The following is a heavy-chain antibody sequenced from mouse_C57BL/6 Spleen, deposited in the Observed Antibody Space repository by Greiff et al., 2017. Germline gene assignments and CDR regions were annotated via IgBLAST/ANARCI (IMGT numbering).Heavy chain of an antibody. Sequence: QVQLQQPGAELVKPGASVKLSCKASGYTFTSYWMHWVKQRPGQGLEWIGMIHPNRGSNKYTEKFKSKATLTVEKSSSTAYMQLRSLTSEDAAVYFCARSKVTRTPKDDWGQGTTLTVSS. J-gene: IGHJ2*01. V-gene: IGHV1-64*01. CDR3: ARSKVTRTPKDD. D-gene: IGHD2-1*01. CDR2: IHPNRGSN. CDR1: GYTFTSYW.